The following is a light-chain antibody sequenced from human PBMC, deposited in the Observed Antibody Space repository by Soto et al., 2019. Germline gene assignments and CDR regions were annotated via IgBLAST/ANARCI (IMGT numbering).Light chain of an antibody. CDR2: DAS. V-gene: IGKV3-11*01. J-gene: IGKJ5*01. CDR3: QQRSNWPIT. Sequence: EIVLTQSPATLSLSTGERATLSCRASQSVSSYLAWYQQKPGQAPRLLIYDASNRATGIPARFSGSGSGTDFTLTISSLEPEDFAVYYCQQRSNWPITFGRGTRLEMK. CDR1: QSVSSY.